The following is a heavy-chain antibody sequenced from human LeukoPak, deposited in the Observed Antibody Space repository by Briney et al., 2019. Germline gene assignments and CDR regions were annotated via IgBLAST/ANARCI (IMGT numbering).Heavy chain of an antibody. CDR3: ALGGSSSPVDNFDY. CDR1: GFTFTGYY. J-gene: IGHJ4*02. CDR2: INPNSGGT. V-gene: IGHV1-2*02. Sequence: AASVKVSCKASGFTFTGYYIHWVRQAPGQGLEWMGWINPNSGGTNYAQKFQGRVTMTRDTSISTAYMELSRLRSDDTAVYYCALGGSSSPVDNFDYWGQGTLVTVSS. D-gene: IGHD6-6*01.